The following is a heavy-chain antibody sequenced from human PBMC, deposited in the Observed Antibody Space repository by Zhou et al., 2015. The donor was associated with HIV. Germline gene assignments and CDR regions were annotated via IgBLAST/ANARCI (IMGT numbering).Heavy chain of an antibody. CDR1: GGPFNTYS. Sequence: QVQLVQSGAEVKKPGSSVKVSCKASGGPFNTYSINWVRQAPGHGLEWMGGIIPILRTPNYAETLQGRVTITADTSTNTVYLELSSLRSEDTAVYYCAGDSDVAGPIAFDYWGQGTLVTVS. CDR2: IIPILRTP. CDR3: AGDSDVAGPIAFDY. D-gene: IGHD3-16*01. J-gene: IGHJ4*02. V-gene: IGHV1-69*06.